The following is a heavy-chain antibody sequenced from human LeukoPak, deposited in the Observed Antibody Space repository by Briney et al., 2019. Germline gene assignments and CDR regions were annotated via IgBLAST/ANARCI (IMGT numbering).Heavy chain of an antibody. CDR3: AGHXQQLVPEIYXYXXMDX. V-gene: IGHV4-59*08. J-gene: IGHJ6*03. CDR1: GGSISSYY. Sequence: SETLSLTCTVSGGSISSYYWSWIRQPPGKGLEWIGYIYYSGSTNYNPSLKSRVTISVDTSKNQFSLKLSSVTAADTAVYYCAGHXQQLVPEIYXYXXMDXWGKGTT. CDR2: IYYSGST. D-gene: IGHD6-13*01.